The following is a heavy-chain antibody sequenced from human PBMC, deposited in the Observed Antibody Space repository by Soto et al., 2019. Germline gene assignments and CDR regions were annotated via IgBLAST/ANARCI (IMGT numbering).Heavy chain of an antibody. V-gene: IGHV3-30*18. Sequence: PGGSLRLSCAASGFTFSSYGMHWVRQAPGKGLEWVAVISYDGSNKYYADSVKGRFTISRDNSKNTLYLQMNSLRAEDTPVYYCAKDRGELLRYFQHWGQGTLVTVSS. D-gene: IGHD1-26*01. J-gene: IGHJ1*01. CDR1: GFTFSSYG. CDR3: AKDRGELLRYFQH. CDR2: ISYDGSNK.